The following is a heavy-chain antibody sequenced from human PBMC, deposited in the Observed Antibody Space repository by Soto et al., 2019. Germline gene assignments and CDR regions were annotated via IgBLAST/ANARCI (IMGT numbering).Heavy chain of an antibody. D-gene: IGHD3-3*01. J-gene: IGHJ4*02. CDR2: ISAYNGNT. CDR1: GYTFTSYG. Sequence: EASVKVSCKASGYTFTSYGISWVRQAPGQGLEWMGWISAYNGNTNYAQKLQGRVTMTTDTSTSTAYMELRSLRSDDTAVYYCARIRQRITIFGVVISGHGNYWGQGTLVTVSS. CDR3: ARIRQRITIFGVVISGHGNY. V-gene: IGHV1-18*01.